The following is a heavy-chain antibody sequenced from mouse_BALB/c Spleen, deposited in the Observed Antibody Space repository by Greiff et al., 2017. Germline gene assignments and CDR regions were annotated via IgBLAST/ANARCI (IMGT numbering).Heavy chain of an antibody. D-gene: IGHD2-3*01. J-gene: IGHJ2*01. V-gene: IGHV5-6-4*01. CDR2: ISSGGSYT. CDR1: GFTFSSYT. CDR3: TRREVTYLYFDY. Sequence: DVKLVESGGGLVKPGGSLKLSCAASGFTFSSYTMSWVRQTPEKRLEWVATISSGGSYTYYPDSVKGRFTISRDNAKNTLYLQMSSLKSEDTAMYYCTRREVTYLYFDYWGQGTTLTVSS.